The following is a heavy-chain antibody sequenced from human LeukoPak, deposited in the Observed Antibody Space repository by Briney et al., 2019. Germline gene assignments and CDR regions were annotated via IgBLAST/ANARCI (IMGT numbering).Heavy chain of an antibody. CDR1: GFTFITYS. J-gene: IGHJ3*02. CDR3: AKPARTDAFDI. CDR2: ISSSSSSYI. Sequence: GGSLRLSCAASGFTFITYSMSWVRQAPGKGLEWVSSISSSSSSYIYYADSVKGRFTISRDNSKNTLYLQMNSLRAEDTAVYYCAKPARTDAFDIWGQGTMITVSS. V-gene: IGHV3-23*01. D-gene: IGHD1-14*01.